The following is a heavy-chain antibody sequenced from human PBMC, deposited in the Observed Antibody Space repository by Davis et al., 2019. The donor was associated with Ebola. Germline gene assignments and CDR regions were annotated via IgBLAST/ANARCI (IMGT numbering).Heavy chain of an antibody. CDR2: ISGSGGST. J-gene: IGHJ4*02. CDR1: GFTFSSYA. CDR3: AKGSSWYRSPLDY. V-gene: IGHV3-23*01. Sequence: GESLKISCAASGFTFSSYAMSWVRQAPGKGLEWVSAISGSGGSTYYADSVKGRFTISRDNSKNTLYLQMNSLRAEDTAVYYCAKGSSWYRSPLDYWGQGTLVTVSS. D-gene: IGHD6-13*01.